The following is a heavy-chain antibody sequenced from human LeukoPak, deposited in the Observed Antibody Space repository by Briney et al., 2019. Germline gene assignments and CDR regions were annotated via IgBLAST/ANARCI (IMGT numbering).Heavy chain of an antibody. CDR2: IREDGSQK. CDR3: AKDGYGSGSYYPYAFDI. J-gene: IGHJ3*02. CDR1: GFTFSSSW. D-gene: IGHD3-10*01. V-gene: IGHV3-7*03. Sequence: GGSLRLSCVASGFTFSSSWMTWVRQAPGKGLEWVASIREDGSQKTAVDSVRGRFTISRDNAKNSVYLQMDSLRAEDTAVYYCAKDGYGSGSYYPYAFDIWGQGTMVTVSS.